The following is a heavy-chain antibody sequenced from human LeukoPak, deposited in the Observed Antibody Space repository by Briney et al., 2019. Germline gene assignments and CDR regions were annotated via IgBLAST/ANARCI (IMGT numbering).Heavy chain of an antibody. V-gene: IGHV3-53*01. D-gene: IGHD4/OR15-4a*01. Sequence: GGSLRLSCTVSGFTVSTNSMSWVRQAPGKGLEWVSFIYSDNTHYSDSVKGRFTISRDNSKNTLYLQMNSLRAEDTAVYYCARRAGAYSHPYDYWGQGTLVTVSS. J-gene: IGHJ4*02. CDR3: ARRAGAYSHPYDY. CDR2: IYSDNT. CDR1: GFTVSTNS.